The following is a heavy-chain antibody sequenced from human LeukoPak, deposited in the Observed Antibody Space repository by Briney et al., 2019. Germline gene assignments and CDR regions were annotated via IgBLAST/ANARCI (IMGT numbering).Heavy chain of an antibody. Sequence: SVKVSCKASGGTFSSYAISRVRQAPGQGLEWMGRIIPIFGIANYAQKFQGRVTITADKSTSTAYMELSSLRSEDTAVYYCVRGIEYSSSLGWFDPWGQGTLVTVSS. CDR1: GGTFSSYA. CDR2: IIPIFGIA. J-gene: IGHJ5*02. V-gene: IGHV1-69*04. CDR3: VRGIEYSSSLGWFDP. D-gene: IGHD6-6*01.